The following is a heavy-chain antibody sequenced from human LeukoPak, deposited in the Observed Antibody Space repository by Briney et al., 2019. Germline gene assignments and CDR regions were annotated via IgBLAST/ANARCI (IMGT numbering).Heavy chain of an antibody. J-gene: IGHJ4*02. D-gene: IGHD3-22*01. Sequence: GASVKVSCKASGGTFSSYTISWVRQAPGQGLEWMGRIIPILGIANYAQKFQGRVTITADKSTSTAYMELSSLRSGDTAVYYCARGSNRGQYYYDSSGYPFDYWGQGTLVTVSS. V-gene: IGHV1-69*02. CDR1: GGTFSSYT. CDR3: ARGSNRGQYYYDSSGYPFDY. CDR2: IIPILGIA.